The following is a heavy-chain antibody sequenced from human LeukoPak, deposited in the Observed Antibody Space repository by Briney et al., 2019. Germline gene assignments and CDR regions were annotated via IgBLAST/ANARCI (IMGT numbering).Heavy chain of an antibody. V-gene: IGHV3-7*01. D-gene: IGHD3-10*01. Sequence: GGSLRLSCAASGFTFSSYWMSWVRQAPGKGLEWVANIKQDGSEKYYVDSVKGRFTISRDNAKNSLYLQMNSLRAEDTAVYYCARDLVWVWELLRGDEFDYWGQGTLVTVSS. CDR3: ARDLVWVWELLRGDEFDY. J-gene: IGHJ4*02. CDR2: IKQDGSEK. CDR1: GFTFSSYW.